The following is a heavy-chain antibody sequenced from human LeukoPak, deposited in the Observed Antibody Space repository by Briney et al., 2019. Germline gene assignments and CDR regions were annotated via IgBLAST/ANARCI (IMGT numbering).Heavy chain of an antibody. V-gene: IGHV1-18*01. CDR1: GYTFTSYG. CDR2: ISAYNGNT. CDR3: ARGTLRDYYDSSGSDY. J-gene: IGHJ4*02. Sequence: ASVKVSCKASGYTFTSYGISWVRQAPGQGLEWMVWISAYNGNTNYAQKLQGRVTMTTDTSTSTAYMELSSLRSEDTAVYYCARGTLRDYYDSSGSDYWGQGTLVTVSS. D-gene: IGHD3-22*01.